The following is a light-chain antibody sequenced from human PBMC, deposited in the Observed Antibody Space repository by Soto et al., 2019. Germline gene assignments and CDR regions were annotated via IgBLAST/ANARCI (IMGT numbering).Light chain of an antibody. CDR1: QTVGTY. J-gene: IGKJ4*01. Sequence: ESVETQGPATLTGSPWDVAFLFCRASQTVGTYLAWYQQKPGQAPRFLIYGASTRATGIPARFSGSGSGTEFTLTISSLQSEDFAVYYCQQYDNWPLPFGGGSKVDI. CDR2: GAS. CDR3: QQYDNWPLP. V-gene: IGKV3-15*01.